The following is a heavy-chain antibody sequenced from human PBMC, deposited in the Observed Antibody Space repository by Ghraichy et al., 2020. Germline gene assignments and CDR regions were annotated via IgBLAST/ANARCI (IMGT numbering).Heavy chain of an antibody. CDR1: GFTFDDYA. CDR2: ISWNSGSI. J-gene: IGHJ6*02. D-gene: IGHD4-17*01. Sequence: GGSLRLSCAASGFTFDDYAMHWVRQAPGKGLEWVSGISWNSGSIGYADSVKGRFTISRDNAKNSLYLQMNSLRAEDTALYYCAKSQAVTIRWDYYYGMDVWGQGTTVTVSS. CDR3: AKSQAVTIRWDYYYGMDV. V-gene: IGHV3-9*01.